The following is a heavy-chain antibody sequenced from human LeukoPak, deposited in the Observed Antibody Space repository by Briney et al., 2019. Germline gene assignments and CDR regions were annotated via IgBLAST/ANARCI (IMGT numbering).Heavy chain of an antibody. J-gene: IGHJ4*02. Sequence: GGSLRLSCAASGFTFSSYAMSWVRQAPGKGLEWVSAISGSGGSTYCADSVKGRFTISRDNSKNTLYLQMNSLRAEDTAVYYCAKFLPTHIVVANYYFDYWGQGILVTVSS. D-gene: IGHD2-21*01. CDR3: AKFLPTHIVVANYYFDY. V-gene: IGHV3-23*01. CDR1: GFTFSSYA. CDR2: ISGSGGST.